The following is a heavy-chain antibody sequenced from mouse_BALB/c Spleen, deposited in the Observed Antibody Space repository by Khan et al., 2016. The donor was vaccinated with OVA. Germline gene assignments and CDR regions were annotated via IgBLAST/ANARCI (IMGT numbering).Heavy chain of an antibody. D-gene: IGHD2-12*01. V-gene: IGHV1-4*01. J-gene: IGHJ3*01. CDR1: GYTFTSYT. CDR2: INTSNDYT. CDR3: VREGTYVMSDCLVAY. Sequence: QVQLQQSGAELARPGASLKMSCKASGYTFTSYTIHWVRQRPGQTLEWIGPINTSNDYTNYNQNFKDKATLIVDKSCSTAYMQLSSLTSEDSAVYYRVREGTYVMSDCLVAYLGGATLGTVAA.